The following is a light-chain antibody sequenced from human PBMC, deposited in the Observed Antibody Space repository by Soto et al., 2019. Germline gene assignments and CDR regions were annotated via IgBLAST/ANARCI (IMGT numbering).Light chain of an antibody. Sequence: EIVMTQSPATLSASPGERATLSCRASQSVSSNLAWYQQKPGQAPRLLIYGASTRATGIPARFSGSGSGTEFTLTISSLQSEDFAVYYCQQYNSWPPGTFGQGPKVEIK. CDR3: QQYNSWPPGT. J-gene: IGKJ1*01. CDR2: GAS. V-gene: IGKV3-15*01. CDR1: QSVSSN.